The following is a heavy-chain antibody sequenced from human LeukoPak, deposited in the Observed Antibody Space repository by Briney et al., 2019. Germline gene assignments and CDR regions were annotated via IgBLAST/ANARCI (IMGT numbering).Heavy chain of an antibody. V-gene: IGHV3-53*01. CDR2: IYSGGST. Sequence: GGSLRLSCAASGFTFSSYGMTWVRQAPGKGLEWVSVIYSGGSTYYADSVKGRFTISRDNSKNTLYLQMNSLRAEDTAVYYCARGSCGYSYGYCLSDYFDYWGQGTLVTVSS. CDR3: ARGSCGYSYGYCLSDYFDY. D-gene: IGHD5-18*01. CDR1: GFTFSSYG. J-gene: IGHJ4*02.